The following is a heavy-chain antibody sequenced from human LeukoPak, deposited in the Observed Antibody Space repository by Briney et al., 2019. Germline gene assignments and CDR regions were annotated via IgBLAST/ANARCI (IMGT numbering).Heavy chain of an antibody. J-gene: IGHJ4*02. CDR1: GFTFSSYA. V-gene: IGHV3-23*01. D-gene: IGHD2-8*01. CDR2: ISGSGGST. Sequence: GWSLRLSCAASGFTFSSYAMSWVRQAPGKGLEWVSAISGSGGSTYYEDSVKGRFTISRDNSKNTLYLQMNSLRAEDTAVYYCATGIVLMVYWPGPDYWGQGTLVTVSS. CDR3: ATGIVLMVYWPGPDY.